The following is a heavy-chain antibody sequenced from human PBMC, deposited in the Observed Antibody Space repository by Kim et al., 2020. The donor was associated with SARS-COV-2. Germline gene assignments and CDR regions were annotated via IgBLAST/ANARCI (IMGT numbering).Heavy chain of an antibody. D-gene: IGHD3-10*01. CDR3: ARLGATEYDYYYGMDF. CDR2: IYYSGST. Sequence: SETLSLTCTVSGGSISSYYWSWIRQPPGKGLEWIGYIYYSGSTNYNPSLKSRVTISVDTSKNQFSLKLSSVTAADTAVYYCARLGATEYDYYYGMDFWGQGTTVTVSS. CDR1: GGSISSYY. V-gene: IGHV4-59*08. J-gene: IGHJ6*02.